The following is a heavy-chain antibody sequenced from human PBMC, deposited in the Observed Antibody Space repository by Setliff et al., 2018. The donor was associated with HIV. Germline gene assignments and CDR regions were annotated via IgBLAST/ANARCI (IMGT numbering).Heavy chain of an antibody. Sequence: SETLSLTCTVSGGSISSHYWSWIRQPPGKGLEWIGYIYYTGSTNYNPSLKSRVIVSIDTSKNQFSLKLSSVTAADTAVYYCARGVGPQSPLFHFDLWGQGTLVTVSS. CDR3: ARGVGPQSPLFHFDL. J-gene: IGHJ4*02. D-gene: IGHD2-21*01. V-gene: IGHV4-59*11. CDR2: IYYTGST. CDR1: GGSISSHY.